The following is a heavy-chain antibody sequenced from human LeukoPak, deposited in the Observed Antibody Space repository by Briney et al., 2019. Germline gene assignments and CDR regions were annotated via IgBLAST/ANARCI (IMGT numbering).Heavy chain of an antibody. CDR1: GFTFSSYG. V-gene: IGHV3-30*18. J-gene: IGHJ4*02. Sequence: QPGGSLRLSCAASGFTFSSYGMHWVRQAPGKGLEWVAVISYDGSNKYYADSVKGRFTISRDNSKNTLYLQMNSLRAEDTAVYYCAKDQYGDSMFDYWGQGTLVTVSS. CDR3: AKDQYGDSMFDY. CDR2: ISYDGSNK. D-gene: IGHD4-17*01.